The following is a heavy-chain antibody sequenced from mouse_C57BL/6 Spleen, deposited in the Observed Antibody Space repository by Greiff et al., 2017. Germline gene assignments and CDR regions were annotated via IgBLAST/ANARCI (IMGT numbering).Heavy chain of an antibody. CDR3: AREEGDYDQYYFDY. CDR1: GYTFTDYY. V-gene: IGHV1-19*01. D-gene: IGHD2-4*01. Sequence: EVKLQQSGPVLVKPGASVKMSCKASGYTFTDYYMNWVKQSHGKSLEWIGVINPYNGGTSYNQKFKGKATLTVDKSSSTAYMELNSLTSEDSAVYYCAREEGDYDQYYFDYWGQGTTLTVSS. J-gene: IGHJ2*01. CDR2: INPYNGGT.